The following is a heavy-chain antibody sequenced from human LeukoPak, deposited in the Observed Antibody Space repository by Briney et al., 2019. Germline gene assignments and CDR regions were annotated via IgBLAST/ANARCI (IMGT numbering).Heavy chain of an antibody. V-gene: IGHV3-30*18. Sequence: PGGSLRLSCAASGFTFSSYGMHWVRQAPGKGLEWVAVISYDGSNKYYADSVKGRFTISRDNSKNTLYLQMNSLRAEDTAVYYCAKDLGGATGMDVWGQGTTVTVS. J-gene: IGHJ6*02. CDR2: ISYDGSNK. D-gene: IGHD3-16*01. CDR3: AKDLGGATGMDV. CDR1: GFTFSSYG.